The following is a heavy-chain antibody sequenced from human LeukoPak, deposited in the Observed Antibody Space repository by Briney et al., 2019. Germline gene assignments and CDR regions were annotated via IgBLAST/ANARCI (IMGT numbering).Heavy chain of an antibody. CDR3: ARGAYSSSWSNFDY. Sequence: GGSLRLSCAASGFTFSSYAMHWVRQAPGKGLEWVAVISYDGSNKYYADSVKGRFTISRDNSKNTLYLQMNSLRAEDTAVYYCARGAYSSSWSNFDYWGQGTLVTVSS. V-gene: IGHV3-30*04. CDR1: GFTFSSYA. J-gene: IGHJ4*02. D-gene: IGHD6-13*01. CDR2: ISYDGSNK.